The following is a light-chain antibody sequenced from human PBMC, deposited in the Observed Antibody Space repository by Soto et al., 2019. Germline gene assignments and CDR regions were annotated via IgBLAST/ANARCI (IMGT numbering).Light chain of an antibody. J-gene: IGLJ2*01. V-gene: IGLV2-23*02. Sequence: QSALTQPDSLSGSPGQSITISCTGTSSDVGSYNLVSWYQQYPGKAPKLMIYEVSKRPSGVSNRFSGSKSGNTASLTISGLQAEDEADYYCCSYAGSSTSVFGGGTKLTVL. CDR2: EVS. CDR1: SSDVGSYNL. CDR3: CSYAGSSTSV.